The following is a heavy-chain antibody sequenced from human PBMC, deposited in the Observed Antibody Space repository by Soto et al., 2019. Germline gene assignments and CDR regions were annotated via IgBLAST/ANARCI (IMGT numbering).Heavy chain of an antibody. Sequence: PSETLSLTCAVSSGSISSSNWWSWVRQPPGKGLEWIGEIYHSGSTNYNPSLKSRVTISVDKSKNQFSLKLSSVTAADTAVYYCAGIAAAGATVWFDPWGQGTLVTVSS. CDR2: IYHSGST. CDR1: SGSISSSNW. J-gene: IGHJ5*02. D-gene: IGHD6-13*01. CDR3: AGIAAAGATVWFDP. V-gene: IGHV4-4*02.